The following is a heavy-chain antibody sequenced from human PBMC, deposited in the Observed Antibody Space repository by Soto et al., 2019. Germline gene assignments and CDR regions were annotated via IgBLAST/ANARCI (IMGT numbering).Heavy chain of an antibody. J-gene: IGHJ6*02. CDR1: GGSISSSSYY. D-gene: IGHD3-10*01. Sequence: SETLSLTCTVAGGSISSSSYYWGWIRQPPGKGLEWIGSIYYSGSTYYNPSLKSRVTISVDTSKNQFSLKLSSVTAADTAVYYCARGTRLWFGGRGMDVWGQGTTVTVSS. V-gene: IGHV4-39*01. CDR3: ARGTRLWFGGRGMDV. CDR2: IYYSGST.